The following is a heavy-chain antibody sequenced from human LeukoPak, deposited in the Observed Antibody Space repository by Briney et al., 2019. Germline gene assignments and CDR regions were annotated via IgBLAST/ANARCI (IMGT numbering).Heavy chain of an antibody. CDR2: INTDGSST. CDR3: ARDVERGFDP. V-gene: IGHV3-74*01. J-gene: IGHJ5*02. Sequence: GGSLRLSCAASGFTFSSYWMHWVRHAPGKGLGWVSRINTDGSSTSYADSVNGRFTISTDNAKNTLYLEMNSLRAEDTAVYYCARDVERGFDPWGQGTLVTVSS. CDR1: GFTFSSYW. D-gene: IGHD3-3*01.